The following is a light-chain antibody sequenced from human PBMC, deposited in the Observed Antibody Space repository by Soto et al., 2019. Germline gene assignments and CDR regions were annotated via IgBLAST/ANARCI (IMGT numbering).Light chain of an antibody. CDR3: ATWDDSLNGWV. V-gene: IGLV1-44*01. J-gene: IGLJ3*02. CDR1: SSKIGSKT. CDR2: SNN. Sequence: QSVLTQPPSACGTPGQRVTISCSGSSSKIGSKTVNWYQQLPGTAPKLLIYSNNQRPSGVPARFSGSKSGTSASLAISGLQSEDEADYYCATWDDSLNGWVFGGGTKLTVL.